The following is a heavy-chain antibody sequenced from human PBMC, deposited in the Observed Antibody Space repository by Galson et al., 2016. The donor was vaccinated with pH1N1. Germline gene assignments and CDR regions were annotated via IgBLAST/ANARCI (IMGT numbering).Heavy chain of an antibody. V-gene: IGHV3-74*03. Sequence: SLRLSCAASGFDFPNKWMPWVRRVPGKGLVWVSLIHPDGGVKVDEDPVKGRFTTSRANAKSTLYLQMSSLRVEDTAVYYCARDGLGAFDMWGQGTMVIVSS. CDR1: GFDFPNKW. D-gene: IGHD7-27*01. CDR2: IHPDGGVK. CDR3: ARDGLGAFDM. J-gene: IGHJ3*02.